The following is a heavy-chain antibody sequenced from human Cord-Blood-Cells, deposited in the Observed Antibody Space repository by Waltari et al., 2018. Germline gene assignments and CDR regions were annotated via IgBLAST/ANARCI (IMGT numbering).Heavy chain of an antibody. CDR1: GYTLTELS. Sequence: QVQLVQSGAEVKKPGASVKVSCKVSGYTLTELSMHWVRQAPGKGLEGMGCFDPEDGETTYAQNFQGRVTMTEDKSTDTAYMELSSLRSEDTAVYYCATRVSIDWNYNPPYFDYWGQGTLVTVSS. D-gene: IGHD1-7*01. CDR3: ATRVSIDWNYNPPYFDY. CDR2: FDPEDGET. J-gene: IGHJ4*02. V-gene: IGHV1-24*01.